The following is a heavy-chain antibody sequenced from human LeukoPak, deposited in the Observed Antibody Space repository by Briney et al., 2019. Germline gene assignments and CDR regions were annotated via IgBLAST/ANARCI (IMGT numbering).Heavy chain of an antibody. Sequence: GGSLRLSCAASGFTFSSYSMNWVRQAPGKGLEWVSYISSSSSTIYYADSVKGRFTISRDNAKNSLYLQMNSLRAEDTAVYYCARVGDSTGYYADDCWGQGILVTVSS. CDR1: GFTFSSYS. D-gene: IGHD3-22*01. J-gene: IGHJ4*02. CDR2: ISSSSSTI. V-gene: IGHV3-48*04. CDR3: ARVGDSTGYYADDC.